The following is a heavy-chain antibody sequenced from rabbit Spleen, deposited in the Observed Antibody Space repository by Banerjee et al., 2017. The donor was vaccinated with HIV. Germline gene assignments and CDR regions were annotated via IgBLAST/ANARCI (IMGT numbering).Heavy chain of an antibody. CDR2: IYNGDGNT. D-gene: IGHD6-1*01. Sequence: QEQLEESGGDLVKPGASLTLTCIASGVSFSGSSYMCWVRQAPGKGLEWIACIYNGDGNTYYASWAKGRFTISKASSTTVTLQMTSLTAADTATHFCTRGDYDGYGYAFSLWGPGTLVTVS. CDR3: TRGDYDGYGYAFSL. J-gene: IGHJ4*01. CDR1: GVSFSGSSY. V-gene: IGHV1S45*01.